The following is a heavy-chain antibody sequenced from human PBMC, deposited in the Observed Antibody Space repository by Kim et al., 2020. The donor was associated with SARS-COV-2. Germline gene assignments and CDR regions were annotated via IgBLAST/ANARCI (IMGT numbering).Heavy chain of an antibody. CDR3: ARVGGIAAAGFDY. Sequence: YYADAVKGRFTISRDNSKNTLYLQMNSLRAEDTAVYYCARVGGIAAAGFDYWGQGTLVTVSS. V-gene: IGHV3-30*01. J-gene: IGHJ4*02. D-gene: IGHD6-13*01.